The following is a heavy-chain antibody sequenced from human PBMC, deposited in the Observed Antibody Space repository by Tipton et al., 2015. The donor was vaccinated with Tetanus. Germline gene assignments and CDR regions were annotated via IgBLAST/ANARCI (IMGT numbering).Heavy chain of an antibody. CDR1: GASISSIYS. J-gene: IGHJ6*02. CDR2: VFRSGSA. CDR3: ARLILGRSKEVAGIRYYYYYGLDV. Sequence: TLSLTCAVSGASISSIYSWSWIRQPPGKGLEWIGYVFRSGSADYNPSLKSRVNISLDRSENQISLMLTSVTAADTAVYYCARLILGRSKEVAGIRYYYYYGLDVWGQGTTVTVTS. V-gene: IGHV4-30-2*01. D-gene: IGHD6-19*01.